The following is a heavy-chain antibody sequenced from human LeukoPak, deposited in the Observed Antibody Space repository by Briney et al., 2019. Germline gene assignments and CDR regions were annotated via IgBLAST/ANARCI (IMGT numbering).Heavy chain of an antibody. CDR1: GFTFSSYA. CDR2: ISGSGGST. D-gene: IGHD1-26*01. Sequence: GGSLRLSCAASGFTFSSYAMSWVRQAPGKGLEWVSAISGSGGSTYYADSVKGRFTISRDNSKNTLYLQMNSLRAEDTAVYYCARDGGATHYFDYWGQGALVTVSS. V-gene: IGHV3-23*01. CDR3: ARDGGATHYFDY. J-gene: IGHJ4*02.